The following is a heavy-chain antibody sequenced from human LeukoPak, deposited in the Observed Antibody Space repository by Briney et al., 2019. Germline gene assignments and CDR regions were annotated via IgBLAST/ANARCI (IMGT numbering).Heavy chain of an antibody. D-gene: IGHD1-26*01. J-gene: IGHJ4*02. Sequence: GGSLRLSCAVSGFNVSLSYMTWVRQAPGKGLEWLSVVFGGDSKYYADSVKDRFTISTDSVRNIVDLHMKSLRVEDTAVYHCARVRSGSRESWGQGTLVVVSS. V-gene: IGHV3-53*01. CDR1: GFNVSLSY. CDR3: ARVRSGSRES. CDR2: VFGGDSK.